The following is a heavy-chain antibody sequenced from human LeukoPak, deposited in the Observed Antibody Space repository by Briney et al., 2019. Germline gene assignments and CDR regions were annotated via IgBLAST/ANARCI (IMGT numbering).Heavy chain of an antibody. D-gene: IGHD3-16*02. CDR3: ASTITFGGVIAPYYYYYGMDV. CDR1: GYTFTSYF. Sequence: AAVKDSCEASGYTFTSYFMHWVRQTPGQGLEWMGIIYPSGGGTSYAQKFQGRDTMTRDTSARTVYMELSSLRSEDTAVYYCASTITFGGVIAPYYYYYGMDVWGQGTTVTVSS. J-gene: IGHJ6*02. V-gene: IGHV1-46*01. CDR2: IYPSGGGT.